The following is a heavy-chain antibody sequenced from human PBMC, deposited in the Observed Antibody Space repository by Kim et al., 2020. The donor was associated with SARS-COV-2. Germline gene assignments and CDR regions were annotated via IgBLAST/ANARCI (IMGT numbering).Heavy chain of an antibody. CDR2: IGYDEINK. CDR1: GFTFSSYG. Sequence: GGSLRLSCAASGFTFSSYGLHWVRQAPGKGLEWVAFIGYDEINKYYADSVEGRFTVSRDNSKKMVFLQMKSLRAEDTAVYYCVRDSNKLFYTEDYFQDWGEGTLVTLSS. J-gene: IGHJ1*01. CDR3: VRDSNKLFYTEDYFQD. V-gene: IGHV3-33*08. D-gene: IGHD4-4*01.